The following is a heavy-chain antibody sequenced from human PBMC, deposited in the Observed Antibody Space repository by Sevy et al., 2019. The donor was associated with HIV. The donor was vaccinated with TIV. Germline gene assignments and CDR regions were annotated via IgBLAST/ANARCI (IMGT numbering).Heavy chain of an antibody. CDR3: ARVLVVVTALRTFDAFDI. J-gene: IGHJ3*02. CDR1: GFTFDDYG. Sequence: GGSLRLSCAASGFTFDDYGMSWVRQAPGKGLEWVSGINWNGGSTGYADSVKGRFTISGDNAKNSLYLQMNSLRAEDTALYYCARVLVVVTALRTFDAFDIWGQGTMVTVSS. CDR2: INWNGGST. D-gene: IGHD2-21*02. V-gene: IGHV3-20*04.